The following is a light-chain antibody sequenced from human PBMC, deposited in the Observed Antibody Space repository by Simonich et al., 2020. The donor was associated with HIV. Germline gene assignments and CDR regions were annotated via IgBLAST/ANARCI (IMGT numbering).Light chain of an antibody. CDR2: WAS. V-gene: IGKV4-1*01. CDR3: QQYYTTPYT. CDR1: QTVLYFSNNKNY. Sequence: DIVMTQSPDSLAVSLGERATINCNSSQTVLYFSNNKNYLAWYQQKPGQPPKLLIYWASTRESGVPDRFSGSGSGTDFTLTISSLQAEDVAVYYCQQYYTTPYTFGQGTKLEIK. J-gene: IGKJ2*01.